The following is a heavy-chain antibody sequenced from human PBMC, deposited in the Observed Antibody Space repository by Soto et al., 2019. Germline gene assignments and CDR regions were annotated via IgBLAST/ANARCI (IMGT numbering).Heavy chain of an antibody. CDR2: FDPEDGET. CDR3: ATVFLEGVVINDAFDI. CDR1: GYTLTELS. V-gene: IGHV1-24*01. J-gene: IGHJ3*02. Sequence: ASVKVSCKVSGYTLTELSMHWVRQAPGKGLEWMGGFDPEDGETIYAQKFQGRVTMTEDTSTGTAYMELSSLRSEDTAVYYCATVFLEGVVINDAFDIWGQGKMVTVSS. D-gene: IGHD3-3*01.